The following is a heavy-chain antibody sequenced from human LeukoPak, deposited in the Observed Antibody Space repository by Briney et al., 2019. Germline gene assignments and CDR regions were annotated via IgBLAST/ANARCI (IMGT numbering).Heavy chain of an antibody. J-gene: IGHJ4*02. V-gene: IGHV3-48*02. CDR2: ISSSGTTV. CDR1: GFSFSGYN. D-gene: IGHD3-10*01. Sequence: GGSLRLYCAASGFSFSGYNMNWARQAPGKGLEWVSYISSSGTTVYYADSVKGRFTISRDNAKNSLYLQMNSLRDEDRAVYYCVMVRGVSFDYWGQGTLVTVSS. CDR3: VMVRGVSFDY.